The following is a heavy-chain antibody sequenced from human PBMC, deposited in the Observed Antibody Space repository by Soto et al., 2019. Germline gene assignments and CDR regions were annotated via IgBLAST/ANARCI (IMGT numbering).Heavy chain of an antibody. CDR2: IYYSGST. CDR3: ASRRDPRGPVDY. D-gene: IGHD3-16*01. J-gene: IGHJ4*02. CDR1: GGSISSGDYY. V-gene: IGHV4-30-4*01. Sequence: QVQLQESGPGLVKPSQTLSLTCTVSGGSISSGDYYWSWIRQPPGKGLEWIGYIYYSGSTYYNPSLQSRVTMSVDRSKHPFYLTLSSVTAADTAVYFCASRRDPRGPVDYWGQGTLVTVSS.